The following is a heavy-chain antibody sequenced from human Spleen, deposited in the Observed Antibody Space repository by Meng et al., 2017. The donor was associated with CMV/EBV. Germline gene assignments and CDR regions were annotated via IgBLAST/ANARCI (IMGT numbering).Heavy chain of an antibody. CDR2: IKQDGSEK. V-gene: IGHV3-7*01. CDR3: ARDANVLRFLDLGSGDAFDI. Sequence: GESLKISCAASGFTFSSYWMSWVRQAPGKGLEWVANIKQDGSEKYYVDSVKGRFTISRDNAKNSLYLQMNSLRAEDTAVYYCARDANVLRFLDLGSGDAFDIWGQGTMVTVSS. CDR1: GFTFSSYW. J-gene: IGHJ3*02. D-gene: IGHD3-3*01.